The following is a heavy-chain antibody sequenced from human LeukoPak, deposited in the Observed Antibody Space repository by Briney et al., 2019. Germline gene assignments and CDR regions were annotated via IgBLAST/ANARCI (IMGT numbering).Heavy chain of an antibody. CDR2: INHSGST. Sequence: SETLSLTCAVYGGSFGGYYWSWIRQPPGKGLEWIGEINHSGSTNYNPSLKSRVTISVDTSKNQFSLKLSSVTAADTAVYYCARRIAVAGYFDYWGQGTLVTVSS. CDR3: ARRIAVAGYFDY. CDR1: GGSFGGYY. J-gene: IGHJ4*02. V-gene: IGHV4-34*01. D-gene: IGHD6-19*01.